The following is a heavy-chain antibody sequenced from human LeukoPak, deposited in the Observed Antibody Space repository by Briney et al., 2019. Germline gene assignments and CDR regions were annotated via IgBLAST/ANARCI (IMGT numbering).Heavy chain of an antibody. V-gene: IGHV4-61*02. D-gene: IGHD3-3*01. CDR2: IYTSGST. J-gene: IGHJ4*02. Sequence: PSETLSLTCTVSGGSISSGSYYWSWIRQPAGKGLEWIGRIYTSGSTNYNPSLKSRVTISVDTSKNQFSLKLSSVTAADTAVYYCARDRGATYYDFWSGYQTRYFDYWGQGTLVTVSS. CDR3: ARDRGATYYDFWSGYQTRYFDY. CDR1: GGSISSGSYY.